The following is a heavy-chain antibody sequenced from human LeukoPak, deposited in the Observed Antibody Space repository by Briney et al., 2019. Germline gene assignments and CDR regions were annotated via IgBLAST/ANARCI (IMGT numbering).Heavy chain of an antibody. CDR2: INTNTGNP. CDR3: ARDGHSSGPNAFDI. CDR1: GYTFTSYA. V-gene: IGHV7-4-1*02. D-gene: IGHD6-19*01. J-gene: IGHJ3*02. Sequence: ASVKVSCKASGYTFTSYAMNWVRQAPGQGLEWMGWINTNTGNPTYAQGFTGRFVFSLDTSVSTAYLQISSLKAEDTAVYYCARDGHSSGPNAFDIWGQGTMVTVSS.